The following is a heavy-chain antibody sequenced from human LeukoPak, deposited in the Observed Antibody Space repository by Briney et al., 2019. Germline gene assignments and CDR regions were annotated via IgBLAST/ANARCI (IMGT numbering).Heavy chain of an antibody. CDR1: GFTFGSYA. Sequence: GGSLRLSCAASGFTFGSYAMSWVRQAPGKGLEWVSAISGSGGSTYYADSVKGRFTISRDNSKNTLYLQMNSLRAEDTAVYYCAKNRRRHSYGPEIAYYFDYWGQGTLVTVSS. J-gene: IGHJ4*02. CDR3: AKNRRRHSYGPEIAYYFDY. CDR2: ISGSGGST. V-gene: IGHV3-23*01. D-gene: IGHD5-18*01.